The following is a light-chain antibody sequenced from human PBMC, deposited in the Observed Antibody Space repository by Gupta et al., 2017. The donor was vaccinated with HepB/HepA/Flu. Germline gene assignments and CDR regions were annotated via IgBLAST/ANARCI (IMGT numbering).Light chain of an antibody. CDR1: SSDVGSYNL. V-gene: IGLV2-23*02. CDR2: EVS. Sequence: QSALTPPASVSGSPGQSITISCPGTSSDVGSYNLVSWYQQHPGKAPKLMIYEVSKRPSGVSNRFSGSKSGNTASLTISGLQAEDEADYYCCSYAGSSTFGVFGGGTKLTVL. J-gene: IGLJ3*02. CDR3: CSYAGSSTFGV.